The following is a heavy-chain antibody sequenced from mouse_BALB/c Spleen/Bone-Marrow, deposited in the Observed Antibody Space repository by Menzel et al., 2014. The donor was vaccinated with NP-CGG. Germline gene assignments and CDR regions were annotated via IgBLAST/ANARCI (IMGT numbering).Heavy chain of an antibody. D-gene: IGHD1-1*01. J-gene: IGHJ2*01. CDR2: ISDGGSYT. CDR3: ARGSGYFDY. CDR1: GFTFSDYY. V-gene: IGHV5-4*02. Sequence: VQGVESGGGLVKPGASLKLSCAASGFTFSDYYMYWVRQTPEKRLEWVATISDGGSYTYYPDSVKGRFTISRDNAKNNLYRQMSSLKSEDTAMYHCARGSGYFDYWGQGTTLTASS.